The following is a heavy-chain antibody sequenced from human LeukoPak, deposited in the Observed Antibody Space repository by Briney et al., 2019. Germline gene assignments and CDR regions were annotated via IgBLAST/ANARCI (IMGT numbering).Heavy chain of an antibody. CDR3: ARVPAAEYMDV. D-gene: IGHD6-13*01. J-gene: IGHJ6*02. Sequence: GGSLRLSCAASGFTVSSNYMSWVRQAPGKGLEWVSVIYSGGSTYYADSVKGRFTISRDNSKNTLYLQMNSLRAEDTAVYYCARVPAAEYMDVWGQGTTVTVSS. CDR1: GFTVSSNY. CDR2: IYSGGST. V-gene: IGHV3-66*01.